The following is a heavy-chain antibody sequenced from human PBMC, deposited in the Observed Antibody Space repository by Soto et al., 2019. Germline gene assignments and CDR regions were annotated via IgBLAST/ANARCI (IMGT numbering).Heavy chain of an antibody. J-gene: IGHJ5*01. CDR3: AVLGGVIVPYNWFDY. D-gene: IGHD3-10*01. V-gene: IGHV3-30-3*01. Sequence: PGGSLRLSCAASGFTFSSYAMHWVRQAPGKGLEWVAVISYDGSNKYYADSVKGRFTISRDNSKNTLYLQMNSLRAEDTAVYYCAVLGGVIVPYNWFDYWGQGALVTVSS. CDR1: GFTFSSYA. CDR2: ISYDGSNK.